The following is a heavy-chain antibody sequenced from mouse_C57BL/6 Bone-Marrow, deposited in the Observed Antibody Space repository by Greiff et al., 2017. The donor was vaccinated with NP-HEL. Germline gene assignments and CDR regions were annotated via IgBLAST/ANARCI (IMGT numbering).Heavy chain of an antibody. CDR3: ARGGDGYYYYAMDY. J-gene: IGHJ4*01. CDR1: GFTFSDYY. CDR2: ISNGGGST. V-gene: IGHV5-12*01. D-gene: IGHD2-3*01. Sequence: EVHLVESGGGLVQPGGSLKLSCAASGFTFSDYYMYWVRQTPEKRLEWVAYISNGGGSTYYPDTVKGRFTISRDNAKNTLYLQMSRLKSEDTAMYYCARGGDGYYYYAMDYWGQGTSVTVSS.